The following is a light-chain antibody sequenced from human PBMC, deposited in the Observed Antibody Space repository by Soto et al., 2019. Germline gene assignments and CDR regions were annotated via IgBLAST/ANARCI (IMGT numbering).Light chain of an antibody. CDR2: GAS. Sequence: EIVLTQSPGTLSLSPGERATLSCRAIQSVSSSYLAWYQQKPGQAPRLLIYGASSRATGIPTRFSGSGSGTDFTLTITRLEPEDFAVYYCQQYGSSPPWTFGQGTKVDNK. CDR3: QQYGSSPPWT. CDR1: QSVSSSY. J-gene: IGKJ1*01. V-gene: IGKV3-20*01.